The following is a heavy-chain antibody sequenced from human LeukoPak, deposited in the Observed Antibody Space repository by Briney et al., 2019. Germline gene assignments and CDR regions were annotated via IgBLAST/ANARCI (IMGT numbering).Heavy chain of an antibody. CDR3: ARGFGDYSDYYYMDV. CDR1: GFTFSGSA. V-gene: IGHV3-30*04. CDR2: ISYDGNNK. Sequence: GRSLRLSCAASGFTFSGSAIHWVRQAPGKGLECVALISYDGNNKYYADSVKGRFTISRDNSKNTLYLQMNSLRAEDTAVYYCARGFGDYSDYYYMDVWGKGTTVTVSS. D-gene: IGHD4-17*01. J-gene: IGHJ6*03.